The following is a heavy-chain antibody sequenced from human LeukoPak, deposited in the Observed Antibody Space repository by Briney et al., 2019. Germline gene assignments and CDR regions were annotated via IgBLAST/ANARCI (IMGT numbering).Heavy chain of an antibody. D-gene: IGHD1-26*01. V-gene: IGHV3-23*01. CDR2: IKGSGGRT. Sequence: GGSLRLSCAASGFTFSSYDMNWVRQAPGKGLEWVSSIKGSGGRTYYADSVRGRFTISRDNSKNTLYLQMNSLRAEDTAVYYCARDHIVGATLFDFWGQGTLVTASS. CDR1: GFTFSSYD. J-gene: IGHJ4*02. CDR3: ARDHIVGATLFDF.